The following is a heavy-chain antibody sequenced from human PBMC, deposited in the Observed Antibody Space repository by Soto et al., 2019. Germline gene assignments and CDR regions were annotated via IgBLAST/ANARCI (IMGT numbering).Heavy chain of an antibody. CDR3: ARGLDIVATIQDYYCGMDV. Sequence: ASVKVSCKASGYTFTGYYMHWVRQAPGQGLEWMGRINPNSSGTNYAQKFQGWVTMTRDTSISTAYMELSRLRSDDTAVYYCARGLDIVATIQDYYCGMDVWGQGTTVTVSS. V-gene: IGHV1-2*04. CDR2: INPNSSGT. D-gene: IGHD5-12*01. CDR1: GYTFTGYY. J-gene: IGHJ6*02.